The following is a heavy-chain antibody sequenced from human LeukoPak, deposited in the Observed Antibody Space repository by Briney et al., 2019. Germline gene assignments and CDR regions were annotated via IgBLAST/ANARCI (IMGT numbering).Heavy chain of an antibody. CDR2: NSAYNGNT. Sequence: ASLKVSCKASGYTFTSYGITWVRQAPGEGLEWMGWNSAYNGNTNYAQNLQGRVTMTTDTSTSTAYMELRTLRSDDTAVYYGARGGVGSGSYNIDNWFDPWGQGTLVTVSS. CDR3: ARGGVGSGSYNIDNWFDP. D-gene: IGHD3-10*01. J-gene: IGHJ5*02. V-gene: IGHV1-18*01. CDR1: GYTFTSYG.